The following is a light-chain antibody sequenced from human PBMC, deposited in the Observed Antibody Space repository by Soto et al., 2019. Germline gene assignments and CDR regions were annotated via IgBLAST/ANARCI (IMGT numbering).Light chain of an antibody. V-gene: IGLV1-40*01. CDR2: GNS. CDR3: QSYDSSLSGSHVV. J-gene: IGLJ2*01. CDR1: SSNIGAGYD. Sequence: QSVLTQPPSVSGAPGQRVTISCTGSSSNIGAGYDVHWYQQLPGTAPKLLIYGNSNRPSGVPDRFSGSKSGTSASLAITGLQADDEADYYCQSYDSSLSGSHVVFGGGTKLTVL.